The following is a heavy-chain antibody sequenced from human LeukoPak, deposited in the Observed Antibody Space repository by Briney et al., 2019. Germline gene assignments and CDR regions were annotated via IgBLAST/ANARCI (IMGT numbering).Heavy chain of an antibody. V-gene: IGHV3-30*03. CDR1: GFTFSNYG. Sequence: GGSLRLSCAASGFTFSNYGMHWVRQAPGKGLEWLAVISYDGSNKYYADSVKGRFTISRDNSKNTLYLQMNSLRAEDTAVYYCASKEVFDYWGQGVLVTVSS. CDR2: ISYDGSNK. CDR3: ASKEVFDY. J-gene: IGHJ4*02.